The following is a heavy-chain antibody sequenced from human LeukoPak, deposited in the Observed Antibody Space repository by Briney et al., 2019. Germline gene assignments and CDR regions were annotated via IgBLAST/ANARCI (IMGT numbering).Heavy chain of an antibody. J-gene: IGHJ4*02. CDR3: AKGRTYCDSHYGLDY. CDR2: ISGSGSST. D-gene: IGHD2-21*01. Sequence: GGSLRLSCAASGFTFSNSAVTWVRQAPGKGLEWVSAISGSGSSTYYADSVKGRFTISRDNSKNTLFLQMNSLRAEDTAVYYCAKGRTYCDSHYGLDYWGQGTLVTVSS. V-gene: IGHV3-23*01. CDR1: GFTFSNSA.